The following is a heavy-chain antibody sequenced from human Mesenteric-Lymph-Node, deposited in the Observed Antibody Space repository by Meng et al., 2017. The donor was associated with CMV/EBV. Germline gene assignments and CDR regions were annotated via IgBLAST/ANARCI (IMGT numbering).Heavy chain of an antibody. CDR1: GLTVSSNY. CDR2: IYSGGST. V-gene: IGHV3-53*01. D-gene: IGHD6-13*01. J-gene: IGHJ6*02. CDR3: ARCPVAAADYYYGMDV. Sequence: GGSLRLSCAASGLTVSSNYMSWVRQAPGKGLEWVSVIYSGGSTYYADSVKGRFTISRDNSKNTLYLQMNSLRAEDTAVYYCARCPVAAADYYYGMDVWGQGTTVTVSS.